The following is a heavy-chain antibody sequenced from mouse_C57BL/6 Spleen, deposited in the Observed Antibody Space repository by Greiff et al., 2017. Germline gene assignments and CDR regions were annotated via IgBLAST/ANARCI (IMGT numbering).Heavy chain of an antibody. CDR2: IRNKANGYTT. Sequence: EVQLVEPGGGLVQPGGSLSLSCAASGFTFTDYYMSWVRQPPGKALEWLGFIRNKANGYTTEYSASVKGRFTISRDNSQSILYLQMNALRAEDSATYYCARYSNVFDDWGQGTTLTVSS. CDR1: GFTFTDYY. J-gene: IGHJ2*01. CDR3: ARYSNVFDD. V-gene: IGHV7-3*01.